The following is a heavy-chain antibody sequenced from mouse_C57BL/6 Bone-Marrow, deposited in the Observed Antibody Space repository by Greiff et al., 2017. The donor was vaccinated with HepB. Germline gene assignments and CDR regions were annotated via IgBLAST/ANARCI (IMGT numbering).Heavy chain of an antibody. D-gene: IGHD1-1*01. J-gene: IGHJ1*03. CDR1: GYTFTSYW. CDR2: IDPSDSYT. CDR3: AYGSSPDWYFDV. Sequence: QVQLQQPGAELVMPGASVKLSCKASGYTFTSYWMHWVKQRPGQGLEWIGEIDPSDSYTNYHQKFKGKSTLTVDKSSSTAYMQLSSLTSEDSAVYYCAYGSSPDWYFDVWGTGTTVTVSS. V-gene: IGHV1-69*01.